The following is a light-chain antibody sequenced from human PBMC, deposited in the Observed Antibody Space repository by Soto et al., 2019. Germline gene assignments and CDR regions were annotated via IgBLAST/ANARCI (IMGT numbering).Light chain of an antibody. V-gene: IGLV3-1*01. J-gene: IGLJ2*01. CDR1: KLGDKY. CDR3: QAWDSSTAV. CDR2: QDT. Sequence: SYELTQPPSVSVPPGQTANITCSGDKLGDKYACWYQQKPGQSPMLVIYQDTKRPSGIPERFSGSNSGNTATLTIGGTQALDEADYYCQAWDSSTAVFGGGTKLIVL.